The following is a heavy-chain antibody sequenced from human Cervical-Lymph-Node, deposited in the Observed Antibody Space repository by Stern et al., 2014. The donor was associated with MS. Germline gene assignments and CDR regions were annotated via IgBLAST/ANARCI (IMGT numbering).Heavy chain of an antibody. CDR2: INAANGNT. V-gene: IGHV1-3*01. Sequence: QVQLVQSGAEVKKPGASVKVSCKASGYTFTTYAIHWVRQAAGQSLEWMGWINAANGNTRYSHKVQDRVPITRDTSTSTAYMELSSLRSEDTAVYYCARDPHYYDSTGYCMDVWGQGTTVTVSS. CDR1: GYTFTTYA. CDR3: ARDPHYYDSTGYCMDV. D-gene: IGHD3-22*01. J-gene: IGHJ6*02.